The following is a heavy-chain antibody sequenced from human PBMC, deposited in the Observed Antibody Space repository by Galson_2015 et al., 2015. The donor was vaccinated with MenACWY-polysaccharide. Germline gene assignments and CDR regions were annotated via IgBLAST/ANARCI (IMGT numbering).Heavy chain of an antibody. D-gene: IGHD5-12*01. CDR2: IKSDGSST. V-gene: IGHV3-74*01. CDR3: ARGYRAYD. J-gene: IGHJ4*02. CDR1: GFTFSTYW. Sequence: SLRLSCAASGFTFSTYWMHWVRQAPGKGLVWVSRIKSDGSSTNYADSVKGRFTISRDNAKNTLYLQMNSLRAEDTAIYYCARGYRAYDWGQGTLVTVSA.